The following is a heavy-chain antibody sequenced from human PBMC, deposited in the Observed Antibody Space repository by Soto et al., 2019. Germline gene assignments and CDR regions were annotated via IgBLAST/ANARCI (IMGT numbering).Heavy chain of an antibody. CDR3: ARPDSSSSRMDV. CDR2: IDPSDSYT. D-gene: IGHD6-6*01. V-gene: IGHV5-10-1*01. Sequence: GESLKISCKGSGYSFTSYWISWVRQMPGKGLEWMGRIDPSDSYTNYSPSFQGHVTISADKSISTAYLQWSSLKASDTAMYYCARPDSSSSRMDVWGQGTTVTVSS. J-gene: IGHJ6*02. CDR1: GYSFTSYW.